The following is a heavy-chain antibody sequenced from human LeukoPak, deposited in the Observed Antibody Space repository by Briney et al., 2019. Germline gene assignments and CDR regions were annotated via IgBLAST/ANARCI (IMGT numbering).Heavy chain of an antibody. J-gene: IGHJ4*02. CDR2: INHSGST. CDR1: GGSFSGYY. CDR3: ASAFMVRGVISDY. V-gene: IGHV4-34*01. D-gene: IGHD3-10*01. Sequence: PSETLSLTCAVYGGSFSGYYWSWIRQPPGKGLEWIGEINHSGSTNYNPSLKSRVTISVDTSKNQFSLKLSSVTAADTAVYYCASAFMVRGVISDYWGQGTLVTVSS.